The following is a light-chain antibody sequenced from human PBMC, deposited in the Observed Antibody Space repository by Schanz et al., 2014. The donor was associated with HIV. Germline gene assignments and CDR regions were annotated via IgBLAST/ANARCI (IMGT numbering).Light chain of an antibody. J-gene: IGLJ3*02. CDR1: ISDVGGYNY. CDR2: DVT. CDR3: SSYGGGDTLL. Sequence: QSALTQPPSASGSPGQSVTISCTGTISDVGGYNYVSWYQRHPDKAPKLMIYDVTKRPSGVPARFSGSKSGNTASLTVSGLQADDEADYYCSSYGGGDTLLFGGGTKLTVL. V-gene: IGLV2-8*01.